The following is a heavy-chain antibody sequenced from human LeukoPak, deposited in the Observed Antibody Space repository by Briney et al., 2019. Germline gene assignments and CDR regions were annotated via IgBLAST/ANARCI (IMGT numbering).Heavy chain of an antibody. CDR1: TSR. CDR2: IIPIFGTA. V-gene: IGHV1-69*05. Sequence: TSRISWVRQAPGQGLEWMGGIIPIFGTANYAQKFQGRVTITTDESTSTAYMELSSLRSEDTAVYYCATGHHYDFWSGYYNYYYYMDVWGKGTTVTVSS. CDR3: ATGHHYDFWSGYYNYYYYMDV. D-gene: IGHD3-3*01. J-gene: IGHJ6*03.